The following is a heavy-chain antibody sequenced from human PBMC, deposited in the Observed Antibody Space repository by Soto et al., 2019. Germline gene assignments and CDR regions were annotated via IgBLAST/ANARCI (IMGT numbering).Heavy chain of an antibody. CDR3: ARYLAETDWFDP. CDR1: GYSFSCGGYS. Sequence: TPALTRRCSGYSFSCGGYSWRWAGQPPGKGLEWIGYIYHSGSTYYNPSTKSRVTISVDRSKNQFSLKLSSVTAADTAVYYCARYLAETDWFDPWGQGTLVTVSS. V-gene: IGHV4-30-2*01. D-gene: IGHD3-3*02. J-gene: IGHJ5*02. CDR2: IYHSGST.